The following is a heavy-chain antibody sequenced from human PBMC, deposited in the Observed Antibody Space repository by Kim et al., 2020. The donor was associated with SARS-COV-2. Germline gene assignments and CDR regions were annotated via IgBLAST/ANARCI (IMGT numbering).Heavy chain of an antibody. CDR2: IWYDGSNK. J-gene: IGHJ6*03. CDR1: GFTFSTYG. D-gene: IGHD3-16*01. CDR3: GRARGSYYYYMDV. V-gene: IGHV3-33*01. Sequence: GGSLRPSCVASGFTFSTYGMHWVRQAPGKGLEWVAVIWYDGSNKYYADSVKGRFTASRDDSKNTVYLQMSSLRAEDTAVYYCGRARGSYYYYMDVWGKGT.